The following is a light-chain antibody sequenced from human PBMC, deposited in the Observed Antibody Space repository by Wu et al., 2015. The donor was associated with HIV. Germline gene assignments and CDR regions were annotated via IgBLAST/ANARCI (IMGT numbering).Light chain of an antibody. Sequence: DIQMTQSPSTLSASIGDRVIITCRASQNINNLLAWYQQKPGRAPKLLICGASDLEDGVPSRFSGGESGTAFTLTISSLQPEDFATYFCQQYNSLPYTFGQGTKL. CDR1: QNINNL. J-gene: IGKJ2*01. CDR2: GAS. CDR3: QQYNSLPYT. V-gene: IGKV1-5*03.